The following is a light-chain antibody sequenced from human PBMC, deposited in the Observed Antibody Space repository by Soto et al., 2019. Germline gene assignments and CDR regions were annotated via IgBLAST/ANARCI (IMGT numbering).Light chain of an antibody. CDR1: SSDVGGYNY. J-gene: IGLJ1*01. Sequence: QSALTQPRSVSGSPGQSVTISCTGTSSDVGGYNYVSWYQQHPGRAPKLLIYDVSKRPSGVPDRFSGSHSGNTASLAVSGLQPEDVADYYCCSYAGSNAYVFGTGTK. CDR3: CSYAGSNAYV. V-gene: IGLV2-11*01. CDR2: DVS.